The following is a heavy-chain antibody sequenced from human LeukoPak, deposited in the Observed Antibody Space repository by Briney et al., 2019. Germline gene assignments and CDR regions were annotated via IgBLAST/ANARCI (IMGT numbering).Heavy chain of an antibody. J-gene: IGHJ4*02. Sequence: PGGSLRLSCAASGFTFSSYSMNWVRQAPGKGLEWVSYISSSSSTIYYADSVKGRFTISRDNAKNSLHLQMNSLRDEDTAVYYCAREHEPMVVAATGFDYWGQGTLVTVSS. CDR1: GFTFSSYS. CDR2: ISSSSSTI. CDR3: AREHEPMVVAATGFDY. D-gene: IGHD2-15*01. V-gene: IGHV3-48*02.